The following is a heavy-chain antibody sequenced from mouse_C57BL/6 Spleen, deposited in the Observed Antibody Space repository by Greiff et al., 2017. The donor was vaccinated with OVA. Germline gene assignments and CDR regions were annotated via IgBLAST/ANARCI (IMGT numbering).Heavy chain of an antibody. CDR3: ARGSGHGSCPDYYAMDY. Sequence: EVMLVESEGGLVQPGSSMKLSCTASGFTFSDYYMAWVRQVPEKGLEWVANINYDGSSTYYLDSLKGRFIISRDNAKNILYMQMSRLKSEDTAAYYCARGSGHGSCPDYYAMDYWGQGTSVTVSS. CDR2: INYDGSST. D-gene: IGHD1-1*01. V-gene: IGHV5-16*01. CDR1: GFTFSDYY. J-gene: IGHJ4*01.